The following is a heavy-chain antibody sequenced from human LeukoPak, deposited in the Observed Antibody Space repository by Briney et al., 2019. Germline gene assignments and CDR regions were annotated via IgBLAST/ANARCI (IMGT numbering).Heavy chain of an antibody. J-gene: IGHJ3*02. CDR2: ISSSSSYI. CDR1: GFDVSINY. Sequence: GGSLRLSCAASGFDVSINYMNWVRQAPGKGLEWVSSISSSSSYIYYADSVKGRFTISRDNAKNSLYLQMNSLRAEDTAVYYCARERGFKDALDIWGQGTMVTVSS. V-gene: IGHV3-21*01. CDR3: ARERGFKDALDI. D-gene: IGHD3-10*01.